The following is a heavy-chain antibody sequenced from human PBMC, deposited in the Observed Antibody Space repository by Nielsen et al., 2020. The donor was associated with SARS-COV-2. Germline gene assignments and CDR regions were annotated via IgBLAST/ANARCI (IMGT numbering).Heavy chain of an antibody. D-gene: IGHD4-17*01. Sequence: SETLSLTCTVSGYSISSDYYWGWIRQSPGKGLEWIGNIYHSGSTFYNPSLKSRVIISVDTSKTQFSLKLRSVTAADTAVYYCARSIVDYGDWGNYFFGMDVWGQGTTVTVSS. J-gene: IGHJ6*02. CDR1: GYSISSDYY. V-gene: IGHV4-38-2*02. CDR3: ARSIVDYGDWGNYFFGMDV. CDR2: IYHSGST.